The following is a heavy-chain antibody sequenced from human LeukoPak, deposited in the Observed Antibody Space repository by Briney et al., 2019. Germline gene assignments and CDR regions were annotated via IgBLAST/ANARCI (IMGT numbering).Heavy chain of an antibody. V-gene: IGHV1-69*05. J-gene: IGHJ5*02. Sequence: SVKVSCKASGGTFSSHAIIWVRQAPGRGLEWMGGIIPIFGTANYAQKFQGRVTITTDESTSTAYMELSSLRSEDTAVYYCARDNYAGANWFDPWGQGTLVTVSS. CDR1: GGTFSSHA. D-gene: IGHD1-7*01. CDR2: IIPIFGTA. CDR3: ARDNYAGANWFDP.